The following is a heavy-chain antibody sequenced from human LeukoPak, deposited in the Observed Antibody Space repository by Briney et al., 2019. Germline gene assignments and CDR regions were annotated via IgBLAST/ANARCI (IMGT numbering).Heavy chain of an antibody. J-gene: IGHJ4*02. CDR3: AAGITGTTFVY. CDR1: GFTFSSYA. V-gene: IGHV3-7*01. D-gene: IGHD1-7*01. Sequence: PGGSLRLSCAASGFTFSSYALSWVRQAPGKGLEWVANIKQDGSEKYYVDSVKGRFTISRDNAKNSLYLQMNSLRAEDTAVYYCAAGITGTTFVYWGQGTLVTVSS. CDR2: IKQDGSEK.